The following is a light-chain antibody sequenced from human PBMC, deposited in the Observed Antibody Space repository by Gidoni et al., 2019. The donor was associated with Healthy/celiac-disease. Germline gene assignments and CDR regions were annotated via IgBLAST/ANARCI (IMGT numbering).Light chain of an antibody. CDR2: AAS. CDR3: QQSYSTPFT. Sequence: DIQMTQSPSSQSASVGDRVTITCRASPSISSYLNWYQQKPGKAPKLLIYAASSLQSGVPSRFSGSGSGTDFTLTISSLQPEDVATYYCQQSYSTPFTVXPXTKVDIK. CDR1: PSISSY. V-gene: IGKV1-39*01. J-gene: IGKJ3*01.